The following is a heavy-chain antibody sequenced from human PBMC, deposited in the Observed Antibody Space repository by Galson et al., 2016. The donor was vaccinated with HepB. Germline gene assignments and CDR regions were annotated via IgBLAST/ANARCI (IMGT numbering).Heavy chain of an antibody. J-gene: IGHJ4*02. CDR2: ISGSGANI. CDR1: GFTFSAYA. V-gene: IGHV3-23*01. D-gene: IGHD6-19*01. Sequence: SLRLSCAASGFTFSAYAMSWVRQAPGKGLEWVSSISGSGANIYYADSVQGRFTVSRDNSKNTLYLQMNTLRVDDTALYYCAKVPQWLIWGRGWYFDYWGRGVLVAVSS. CDR3: AKVPQWLIWGRGWYFDY.